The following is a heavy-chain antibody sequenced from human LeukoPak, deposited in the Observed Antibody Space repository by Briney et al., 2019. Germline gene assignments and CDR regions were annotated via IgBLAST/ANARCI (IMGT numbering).Heavy chain of an antibody. D-gene: IGHD2-2*01. CDR3: AKARFVRYQLLSPRDYGMDV. CDR1: GFTFSSYG. Sequence: GGSLRLSRAASGFTFSSYGLHWVRQAPGKGLEWVAVISYDGSNKYYADSVKGRFTISRDNSKSKLYLQMNSLRAEDTAVYYCAKARFVRYQLLSPRDYGMDVWGQGTTVTVSS. CDR2: ISYDGSNK. J-gene: IGHJ6*02. V-gene: IGHV3-30*18.